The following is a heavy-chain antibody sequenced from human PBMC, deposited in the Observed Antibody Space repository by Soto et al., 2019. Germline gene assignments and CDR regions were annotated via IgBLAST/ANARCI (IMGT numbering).Heavy chain of an antibody. J-gene: IGHJ4*02. CDR3: ARGRHSGSYSLPLDY. D-gene: IGHD1-26*01. Sequence: QVQLVQSGAEVKKPGSSVKVSCKASGGTFSSYTISWVRQAPGQGLEWMGRIIPILGIANYAQKFQGRVTITADKSTSTAYMELSSLRSEGTAVYYCARGRHSGSYSLPLDYWGQGTLVTVSS. CDR1: GGTFSSYT. CDR2: IIPILGIA. V-gene: IGHV1-69*02.